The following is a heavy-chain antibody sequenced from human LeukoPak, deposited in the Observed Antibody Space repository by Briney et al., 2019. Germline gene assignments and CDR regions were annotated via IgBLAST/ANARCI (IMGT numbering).Heavy chain of an antibody. CDR2: ISSSGSTI. CDR1: GFTFSSYE. CDR3: ARLGTDSSGYYYLLAEKKNWFDP. J-gene: IGHJ5*02. Sequence: GGSLRLSCAASGFTFSSYEMNWVRQAPEKGLEWVSYISSSGSTIYYADSVKGRFTISRDNAKNSLYLQMNSLRAEDTAVYYCARLGTDSSGYYYLLAEKKNWFDPWGQGTLVTVSS. V-gene: IGHV3-48*03. D-gene: IGHD3-22*01.